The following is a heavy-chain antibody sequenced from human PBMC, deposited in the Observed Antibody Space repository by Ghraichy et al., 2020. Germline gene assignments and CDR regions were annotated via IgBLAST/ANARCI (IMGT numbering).Heavy chain of an antibody. CDR2: ISTGGVIT. D-gene: IGHD3-10*01. Sequence: GGSLRLSCAASGFTFSNYAMSWVRQAPGEGLEWVSAISTGGVITYYADSVKGRFTVFRDNSKNTLYLEMNSLRAEDTAVYYCAKDSPYYGSGKNWFDPWGQGTLVTVSS. V-gene: IGHV3-23*01. J-gene: IGHJ5*02. CDR3: AKDSPYYGSGKNWFDP. CDR1: GFTFSNYA.